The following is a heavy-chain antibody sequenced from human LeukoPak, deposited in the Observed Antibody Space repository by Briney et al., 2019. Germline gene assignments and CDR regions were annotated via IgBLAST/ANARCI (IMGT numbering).Heavy chain of an antibody. J-gene: IGHJ4*02. D-gene: IGHD6-13*01. CDR3: ARDLFVASSLFFDY. CDR1: GYSISSGYY. Sequence: PSETLSLTCAVSGYSISSGYYWGWIRQPPGKGLEWIGSIYHSGSTYYNPSLKSRVTISVDTSKNQFSLKLSSVTAADTAVYYCARDLFVASSLFFDYWGQGTLVTVSS. V-gene: IGHV4-38-2*02. CDR2: IYHSGST.